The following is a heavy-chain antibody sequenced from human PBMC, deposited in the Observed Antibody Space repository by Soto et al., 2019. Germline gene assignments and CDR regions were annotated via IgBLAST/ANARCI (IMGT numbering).Heavy chain of an antibody. V-gene: IGHV3-7*01. CDR3: AVGRGFCISTSCPGGDYFDY. Sequence: PGGSLRLSCAASGFTFSSYWMSWVRQAPGKGLEWVANIKQDGSEKYYVDSVKGRFTISRDNAKNSLFLQLNSLRAGDTAVYYCAVGRGFCISTSCPGGDYFDYWGQGTLVTVSS. J-gene: IGHJ4*02. CDR1: GFTFSSYW. D-gene: IGHD2-2*01. CDR2: IKQDGSEK.